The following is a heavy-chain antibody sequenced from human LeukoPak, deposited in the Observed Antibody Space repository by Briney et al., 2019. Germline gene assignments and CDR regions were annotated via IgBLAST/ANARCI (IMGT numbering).Heavy chain of an antibody. Sequence: SETLSLTCTVSGGSISSYYWSWIRQPAGKGLEWIGRIYTSGSTNYNPSLKSRVTMSVDTSKNQFPLKLSSVTAADTAVYYCARDWAWFGDYGSYYYMDVWGKGTTVTISS. CDR1: GGSISSYY. CDR3: ARDWAWFGDYGSYYYMDV. D-gene: IGHD3-10*01. J-gene: IGHJ6*03. CDR2: IYTSGST. V-gene: IGHV4-4*07.